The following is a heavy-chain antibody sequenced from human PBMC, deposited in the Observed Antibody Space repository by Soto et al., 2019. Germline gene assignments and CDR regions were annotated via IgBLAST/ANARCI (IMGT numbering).Heavy chain of an antibody. CDR3: AACGNSKYGGAFDI. V-gene: IGHV4-31*03. Sequence: SETLSLTCTVSGGSISSGGYFWSWIRQRPGKGLEWIGYIYYSGSTDYNPSLRSRVTISLDTSKKQFSLKLNSVTAADTAVYYCAACGNSKYGGAFDIWGQGKMVTVSS. CDR2: IYYSGST. D-gene: IGHD4-17*01. J-gene: IGHJ3*02. CDR1: GGSISSGGYF.